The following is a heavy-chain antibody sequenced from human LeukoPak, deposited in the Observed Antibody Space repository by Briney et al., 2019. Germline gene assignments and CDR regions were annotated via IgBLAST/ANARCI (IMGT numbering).Heavy chain of an antibody. CDR1: GYTFTSYD. J-gene: IGHJ4*02. CDR2: IIPIFGTA. V-gene: IGHV1-69*05. CDR3: ARWVVGALDY. D-gene: IGHD1-26*01. Sequence: SVKVSCKASGYTFTSYDINWVRQAPGQGLEWMGGIIPIFGTANYAQKFQGRVTITTDESTSTAYMELSSLRSEDTAVYYCARWVVGALDYWGQGTLVTVSS.